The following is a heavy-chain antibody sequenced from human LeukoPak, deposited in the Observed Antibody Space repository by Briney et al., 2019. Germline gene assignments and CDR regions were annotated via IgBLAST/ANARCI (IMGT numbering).Heavy chain of an antibody. V-gene: IGHV3-23*01. CDR2: ISGSGGST. Sequence: GGSLRLSCAASGFTFSSYAMSWVRQAPGKGLEWVSAISGSGGSTYYADSVKGRFTISRDNSNNTLYLQMNSLRAEDTAVYYCAKDPVYCGGDCYTWYYFDYWGQGTLVTVSS. CDR3: AKDPVYCGGDCYTWYYFDY. J-gene: IGHJ4*02. D-gene: IGHD2-21*02. CDR1: GFTFSSYA.